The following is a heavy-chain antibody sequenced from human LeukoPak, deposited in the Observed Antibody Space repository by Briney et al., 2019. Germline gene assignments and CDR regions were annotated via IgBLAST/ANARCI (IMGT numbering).Heavy chain of an antibody. V-gene: IGHV4-39*01. CDR3: ARQRRITMIVVVTNPRDAFDI. Sequence: SETLSLTCAVYGGSFSGYYWGWIRQPPGKGLEWIGSIYYSGSTYYNPSLKSRVTISVDTSKNQFSLKLSSVTAADTAVYYCARQRRITMIVVVTNPRDAFDIWGQGTMVTVSS. J-gene: IGHJ3*02. D-gene: IGHD3-22*01. CDR1: GGSFSGYY. CDR2: IYYSGST.